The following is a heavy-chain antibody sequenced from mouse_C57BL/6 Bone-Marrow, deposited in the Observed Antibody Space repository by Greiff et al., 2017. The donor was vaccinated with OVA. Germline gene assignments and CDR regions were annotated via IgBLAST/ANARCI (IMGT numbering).Heavy chain of an antibody. CDR2: IYPGSGNT. D-gene: IGHD1-1*01. Sequence: QVQLQQSGAELVRPGASVKLSCKASGYTFTDYYINWVKQRPGQGLEWIARIYPGSGNTYYNEKFKGKATLTAEKSSSTAYMQLSSLTSEDSAVYFCARRIYYYGSSYERGFFDYWGQGTTLTVSS. CDR1: GYTFTDYY. CDR3: ARRIYYYGSSYERGFFDY. J-gene: IGHJ2*01. V-gene: IGHV1-76*01.